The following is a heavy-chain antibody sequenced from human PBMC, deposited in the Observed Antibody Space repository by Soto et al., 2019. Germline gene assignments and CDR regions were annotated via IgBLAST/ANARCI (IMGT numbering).Heavy chain of an antibody. CDR2: ISAYNGNT. D-gene: IGHD2-2*01. CDR3: ARDPWYQLLSGYYYYYGMDV. V-gene: IGHV1-18*01. Sequence: ASVKVSCKASGYTFTSYGISWVRQAPGQGLEWMGWISAYNGNTNYAQKLQGRVTMTTDTSTSTAYMELRSLRSDDTAVYYCARDPWYQLLSGYYYYYGMDVWGQGTTVTVSS. J-gene: IGHJ6*02. CDR1: GYTFTSYG.